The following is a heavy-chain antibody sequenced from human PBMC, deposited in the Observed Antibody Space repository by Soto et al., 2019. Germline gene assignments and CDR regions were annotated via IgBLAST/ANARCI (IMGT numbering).Heavy chain of an antibody. CDR1: GFTFSSYA. Sequence: GGSLRLSCAASGFTFSSYAMSWVRQAPGKGLEWVSAFSGSGGSTYYADSLKGRFTISRDNSKNTLYLQMNSLRAEDTAVYYCAKGPHGVVVPAAIALWGQGTLVTVSS. J-gene: IGHJ5*02. D-gene: IGHD2-2*01. CDR2: FSGSGGST. V-gene: IGHV3-23*01. CDR3: AKGPHGVVVPAAIAL.